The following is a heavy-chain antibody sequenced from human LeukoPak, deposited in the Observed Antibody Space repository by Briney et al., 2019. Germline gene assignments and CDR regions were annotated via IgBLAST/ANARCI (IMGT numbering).Heavy chain of an antibody. CDR2: INHSGST. V-gene: IGHV4-34*01. Sequence: SETLSLTCAVYGGSFSGYYWGWIRQPPGKGLEWIGEINHSGSTNYNPSLKSRVTISVDTPKNQFSLKLSSVTAADTAVYYCARGSHIGNWFDPWGQGTLVTVSS. D-gene: IGHD2-21*01. CDR3: ARGSHIGNWFDP. CDR1: GGSFSGYY. J-gene: IGHJ5*02.